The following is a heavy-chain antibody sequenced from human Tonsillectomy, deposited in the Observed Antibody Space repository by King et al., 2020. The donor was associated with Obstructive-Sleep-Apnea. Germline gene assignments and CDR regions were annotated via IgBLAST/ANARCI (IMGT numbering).Heavy chain of an antibody. CDR3: AKDDEPYYYDGSAWPD. Sequence: VQLVESGGGFVQPGGSLRLSCAASEFTFTDYAMSWVRQAPGKGLECVSTISASGGGTYYADSVKGRFTISRDNSKNTLFLQMNSLRADDTAVYYCAKDDEPYYYDGSAWPDWGQGTLVTVSS. CDR2: ISASGGGT. V-gene: IGHV3-23*04. J-gene: IGHJ4*02. CDR1: EFTFTDYA. D-gene: IGHD3-22*01.